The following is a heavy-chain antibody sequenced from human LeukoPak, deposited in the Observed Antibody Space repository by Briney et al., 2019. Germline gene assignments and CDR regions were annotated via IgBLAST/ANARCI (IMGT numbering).Heavy chain of an antibody. CDR3: ARAHHRRVYDYVWGSYPY. J-gene: IGHJ4*02. CDR1: GFTFSNYN. D-gene: IGHD3-16*02. Sequence: GGSLRLSCAASGFTFSNYNMNWVRQAPGKGLEWVSYITSSSNTIYYADSVKGRFTISRDNAKNSLYLQMNSLRAEDTAVYYCARAHHRRVYDYVWGSYPYWGQGTLVTVSS. V-gene: IGHV3-48*01. CDR2: ITSSSNTI.